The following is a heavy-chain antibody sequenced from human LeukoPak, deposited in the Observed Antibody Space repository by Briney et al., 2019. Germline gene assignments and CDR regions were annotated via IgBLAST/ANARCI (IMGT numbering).Heavy chain of an antibody. CDR3: ARDRRGYYDSSGLDY. Sequence: GASVKVSCKASGYTFTSYGISWVRQAPGQGLEWMGWISAYNGNTNYAQKLQGRVTMTTDTSTSTAYMELRSLRSDDTAVYYCARDRRGYYDSSGLDYWGQGTLVTVSS. CDR1: GYTFTSYG. CDR2: ISAYNGNT. J-gene: IGHJ4*02. V-gene: IGHV1-18*01. D-gene: IGHD3-22*01.